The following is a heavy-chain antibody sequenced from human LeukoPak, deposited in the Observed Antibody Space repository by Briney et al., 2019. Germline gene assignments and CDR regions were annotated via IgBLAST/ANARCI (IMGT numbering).Heavy chain of an antibody. J-gene: IGHJ4*02. CDR1: GFTFSSYE. Sequence: GGSLRLSCVASGFTFSSYEMHWVRQAPGKGLEWVSYISTSGSTFYYADSVKGRFTISRDNADHSLYLQLNSLRAEDTAVYYCARALAYYYESSGHFDYWGQGTLVTVSS. V-gene: IGHV3-48*03. D-gene: IGHD3-22*01. CDR2: ISTSGSTF. CDR3: ARALAYYYESSGHFDY.